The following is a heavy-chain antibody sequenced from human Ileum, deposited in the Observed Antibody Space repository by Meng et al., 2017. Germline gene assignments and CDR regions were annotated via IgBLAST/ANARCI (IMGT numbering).Heavy chain of an antibody. V-gene: IGHV5-51*01. Sequence: GESLKISCQTSGYTFNTYWIDWVRQTPGKGLEWMGVIYPGDSDTRYSPSFQGQVTISADKSISTTYLQWSSLQASDSAMYYCGRRYYGSGSIDYWGQGTLVTFAS. J-gene: IGHJ4*02. D-gene: IGHD3-10*01. CDR2: IYPGDSDT. CDR3: GRRYYGSGSIDY. CDR1: GYTFNTYW.